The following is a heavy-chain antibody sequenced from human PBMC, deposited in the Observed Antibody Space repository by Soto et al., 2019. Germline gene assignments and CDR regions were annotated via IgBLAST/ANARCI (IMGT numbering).Heavy chain of an antibody. CDR3: SKAFCEGLLCSAESSDGFAI. D-gene: IGHD3-10*02. CDR1: GFTFSNYA. Sequence: EVQLLESGGGLVQPGGSLRLSCAASGFTFSNYAMSWVRQAPGKGLEWVADIGGSGDTTYHADSVKGRFTISRDNAKNTLSLHMSGLRATVAAIYYCSKAFCEGLLCSAESSDGFAIWGRGTMVTVSS. V-gene: IGHV3-23*01. J-gene: IGHJ3*02. CDR2: IGGSGDTT.